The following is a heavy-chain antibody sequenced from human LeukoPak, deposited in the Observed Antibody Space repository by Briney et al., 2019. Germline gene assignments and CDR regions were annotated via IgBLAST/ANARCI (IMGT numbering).Heavy chain of an antibody. Sequence: TSETLSLTCTVTGGSISSYYWSWIRQPPGKGLEWIWYIYYSGSTNYNPSLKSRVTISVDTSKNQLSLKLNSVTSADTAVYYCARWSGERSAFDIWGQGTMVTVSS. CDR3: ARWSGERSAFDI. D-gene: IGHD3-3*01. CDR2: IYYSGST. CDR1: GGSISSYY. V-gene: IGHV4-59*01. J-gene: IGHJ3*02.